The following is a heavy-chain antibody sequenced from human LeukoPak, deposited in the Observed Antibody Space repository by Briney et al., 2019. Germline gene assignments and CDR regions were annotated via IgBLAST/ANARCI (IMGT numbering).Heavy chain of an antibody. CDR1: GYTFTSYG. CDR2: MNPNSGNT. J-gene: IGHJ4*02. Sequence: ASVKVSCKASGYTFTSYGINWVRQATGQGLEWMGWMNPNSGNTGYAQKFQGRVTITRNTSISTAYMELSSLRSEDTAVYYCARRSRLGYCGGSCYSLRYWGQGTLVTVSS. CDR3: ARRSRLGYCGGSCYSLRY. D-gene: IGHD2-15*01. V-gene: IGHV1-8*03.